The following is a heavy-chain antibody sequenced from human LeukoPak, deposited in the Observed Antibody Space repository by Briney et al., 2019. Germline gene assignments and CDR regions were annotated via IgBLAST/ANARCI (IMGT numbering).Heavy chain of an antibody. V-gene: IGHV7-4-1*02. CDR2: INTYTGDP. CDR3: ARIGDYDILTGRFDP. Sequence: ASVKVSCKASGYTFTDYAINWVRQATGQGLEWMGWINTYTGDPAYAQNFTGRFVFSLDTSVNTAYLEINSLKADDTALYYCARIGDYDILTGRFDPWGQGTLVTVSS. J-gene: IGHJ5*02. D-gene: IGHD3-9*01. CDR1: GYTFTDYA.